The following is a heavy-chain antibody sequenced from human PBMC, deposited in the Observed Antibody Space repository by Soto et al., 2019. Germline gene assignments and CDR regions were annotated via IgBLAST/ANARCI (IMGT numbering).Heavy chain of an antibody. J-gene: IGHJ4*02. CDR1: GYTFTSYG. Sequence: SVKVSCKASGYTFTSYGISWVRPAPGQGLEWMGWISAYNGNTNYAQKLQGRVTMTTDTSTSTAYMELRSLRSDDTAVYYCARDRYYDSSGSFDYWGQGTLVTLS. D-gene: IGHD3-22*01. CDR2: ISAYNGNT. CDR3: ARDRYYDSSGSFDY. V-gene: IGHV1-18*01.